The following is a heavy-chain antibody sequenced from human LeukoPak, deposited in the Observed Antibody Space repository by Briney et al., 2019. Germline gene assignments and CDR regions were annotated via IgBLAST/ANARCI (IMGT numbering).Heavy chain of an antibody. CDR1: GFNFHDYA. D-gene: IGHD6-13*01. V-gene: IGHV3-9*01. CDR3: AKDIDSSSWYYFDY. CDR2: ISWNSGRL. Sequence: GRSLRLSCAASGFNFHDYAMHWVRQTPGKGLECVSSISWNSGRLGYADSVKGRFTISRDNAKNSLYLEMNSLRAEDTALYFCAKDIDSSSWYYFDYWGQGTLVTVSS. J-gene: IGHJ4*02.